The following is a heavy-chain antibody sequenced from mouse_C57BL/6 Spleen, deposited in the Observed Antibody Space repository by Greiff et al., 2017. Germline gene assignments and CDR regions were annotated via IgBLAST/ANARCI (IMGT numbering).Heavy chain of an antibody. Sequence: VKLQQPGAELVMPGASVKLSCKASGYTFTSYWMHWVKQRPGQGLEWIGEIDPSDSYTNYNQKFKGKSTLTVDKSSSTAYMQLSSLTSEDSAVYYCARNYGSSYGVWFAYWGQGTLVTVSA. CDR1: GYTFTSYW. V-gene: IGHV1-69*01. J-gene: IGHJ3*01. CDR2: IDPSDSYT. D-gene: IGHD1-1*01. CDR3: ARNYGSSYGVWFAY.